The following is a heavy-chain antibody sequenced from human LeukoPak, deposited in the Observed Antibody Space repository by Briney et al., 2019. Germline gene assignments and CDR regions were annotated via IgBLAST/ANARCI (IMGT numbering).Heavy chain of an antibody. CDR1: GGSISSGDYY. D-gene: IGHD1-14*01. CDR3: AVNRQTQKRHYYYYMDV. CDR2: IYYSGST. V-gene: IGHV4-30-4*08. Sequence: SETLSLTCTVSGGSISSGDYYWSWIRQHPGKGLEWIGYIYYSGSTYYNPSLKSRVTISVDTSKNQFSLKLSSVTAADTAVYYCAVNRQTQKRHYYYYMDVWGKGTTVTVSS. J-gene: IGHJ6*03.